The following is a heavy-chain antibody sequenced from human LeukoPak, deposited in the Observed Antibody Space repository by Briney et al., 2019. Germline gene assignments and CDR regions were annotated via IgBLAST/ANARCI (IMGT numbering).Heavy chain of an antibody. Sequence: GASVKVSCKASGGTFSSYAISWVRQAPGQGLEWMGGIIPIFGTANYAQKFQGRVTITADESTSTAYMELSSLRSEDTAVYYCARGHRGPFSGSYEWIYGYWGQGTLVTVSS. V-gene: IGHV1-69*13. CDR3: ARGHRGPFSGSYEWIYGY. CDR2: IIPIFGTA. J-gene: IGHJ4*02. CDR1: GGTFSSYA. D-gene: IGHD1-26*01.